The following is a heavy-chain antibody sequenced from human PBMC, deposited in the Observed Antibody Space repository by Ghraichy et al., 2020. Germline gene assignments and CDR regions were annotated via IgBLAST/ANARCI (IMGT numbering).Heavy chain of an antibody. CDR3: ARHPRFNWNYFYDHFDY. CDR1: GGSISSSTYY. CDR2: IYYSGST. J-gene: IGHJ4*02. V-gene: IGHV4-39*01. D-gene: IGHD1-7*01. Sequence: SETLSLTCTVSGGSISSSTYYWGWIRQPPGKGLEWIGSIYYSGSTYYNPSLKSRVTISVDTSKNQFSLKLSSVTAADTAVYYCARHPRFNWNYFYDHFDYWGQGTLVTVSS.